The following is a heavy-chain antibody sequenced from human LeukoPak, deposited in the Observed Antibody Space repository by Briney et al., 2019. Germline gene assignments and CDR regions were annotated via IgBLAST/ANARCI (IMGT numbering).Heavy chain of an antibody. CDR2: INHSGST. CDR3: ARGSAVAGTVDFDY. CDR1: GGSISSSTYY. J-gene: IGHJ4*02. Sequence: PSETLSLTCTVSGGSISSSTYYWSWIRQPPGKGLEWIGEINHSGSTNYNPSLKSRVTISVDTSKNQFSLKLSSVTAADTAVYYCARGSAVAGTVDFDYWGQGTLVTVSS. D-gene: IGHD6-19*01. V-gene: IGHV4-39*07.